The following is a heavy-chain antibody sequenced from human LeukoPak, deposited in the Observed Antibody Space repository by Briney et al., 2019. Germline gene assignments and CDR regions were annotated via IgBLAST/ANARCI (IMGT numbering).Heavy chain of an antibody. CDR3: ARDLMTTVTTVDY. J-gene: IGHJ4*02. CDR1: GFTFSSYS. Sequence: GGSLRLSCAASGFTFSSYSMNWVRQAPGKGLEWVSSISSSSSYIYYADSVKGRFTISRDNAKNSLYLQMNILRAEDTAVYYCARDLMTTVTTVDYWGQGTLVTVSS. D-gene: IGHD4-17*01. V-gene: IGHV3-21*01. CDR2: ISSSSSYI.